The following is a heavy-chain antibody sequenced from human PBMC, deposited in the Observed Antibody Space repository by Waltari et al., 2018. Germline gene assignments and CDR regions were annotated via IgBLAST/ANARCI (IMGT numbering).Heavy chain of an antibody. V-gene: IGHV4-39*01. D-gene: IGHD6-13*01. CDR2: IYYSGIT. CDR1: PGSITTYGYY. CDR3: AVGRGIFDI. Sequence: LQLQESGPGLVKPSETLSLTCTVSPGSITTYGYYWGWIRQPPGKGLEWIGSIYYSGITSYDPSLESRVIISIDTSESRISLRLNSVTAADTAVYYCAVGRGIFDIWGQGTVVTVSS. J-gene: IGHJ3*02.